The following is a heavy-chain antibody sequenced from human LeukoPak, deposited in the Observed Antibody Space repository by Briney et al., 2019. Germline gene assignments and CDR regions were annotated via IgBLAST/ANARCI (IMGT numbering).Heavy chain of an antibody. D-gene: IGHD3-22*01. CDR2: INAGNGNT. CDR3: ARATYYYDSSGYYLRYFDY. Sequence: ASVKVSCKASGYAFTSYAMHWVRQAPGQRLEWMGWINAGNGNTKYSQEFQGRVTITRDTSASTAYMELSSLRSEDMAVYYCARATYYYDSSGYYLRYFDYWGQGTLVTVSS. CDR1: GYAFTSYA. J-gene: IGHJ4*02. V-gene: IGHV1-3*03.